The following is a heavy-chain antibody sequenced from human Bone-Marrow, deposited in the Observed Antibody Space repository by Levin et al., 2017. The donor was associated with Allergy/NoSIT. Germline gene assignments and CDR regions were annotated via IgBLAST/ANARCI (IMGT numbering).Heavy chain of an antibody. CDR2: IDSGSRTI. CDR1: AFSFSNYA. Sequence: PGGSLRLSCAASAFSFSNYAMNWLRQAPGKGLEWVSYIDSGSRTIYYADTVKGRFTLSRDHANNSLYLQMNSLRPEDTAVYYCAKIVGATPVYWGQGTLGTVSS. V-gene: IGHV3-48*04. D-gene: IGHD1-26*01. J-gene: IGHJ4*02. CDR3: AKIVGATPVY.